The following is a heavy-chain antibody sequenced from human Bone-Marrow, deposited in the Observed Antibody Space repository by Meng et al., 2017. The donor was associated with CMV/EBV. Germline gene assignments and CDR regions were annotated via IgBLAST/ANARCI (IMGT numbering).Heavy chain of an antibody. CDR1: GFTFSSYS. Sequence: GESLKISCAASGFTFSSYSMNWVRQAPGKGLEWVSSISSSSSYIYYADSVKGRFTISRDNAKHSLFLQMNSLRAEDTAVYYSARDIPPVVSTIDFWGQGTLVTVSS. V-gene: IGHV3-21*01. CDR3: ARDIPPVVSTIDF. D-gene: IGHD2-8*02. CDR2: ISSSSSYI. J-gene: IGHJ4*02.